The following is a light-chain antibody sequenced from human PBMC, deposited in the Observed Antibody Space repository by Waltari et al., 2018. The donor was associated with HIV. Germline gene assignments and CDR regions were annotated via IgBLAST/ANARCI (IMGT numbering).Light chain of an antibody. J-gene: IGLJ3*02. CDR3: AAWDDSLNACV. CDR1: SSNIGTKT. V-gene: IGLV1-44*01. CDR2: GNH. Sequence: QSVLTQPPSASGTPGQRVTISCSGSSSNIGTKTVNWYQQLPGSAPKFLMYGNHVRPSGVPDRFSGSKSGTSASLAISGLRSEDEADYYCAAWDDSLNACVFGGGTKVTVL.